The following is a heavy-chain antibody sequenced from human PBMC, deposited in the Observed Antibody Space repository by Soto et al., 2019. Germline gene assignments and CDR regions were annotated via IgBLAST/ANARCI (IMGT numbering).Heavy chain of an antibody. D-gene: IGHD3-10*01. V-gene: IGHV4-39*01. CDR3: ARHFVAVVIKGWGY. CDR1: GGSIDRSNYY. Sequence: SETLSLTCNVSGGSIDRSNYYWDWLRQPPGKGLEWIGTTYYNGNAYYNPSLRSRVSVSVDTSKNQFSLKLISVTAADTAVYYCARHFVAVVIKGWGYWGQGKLVTV. J-gene: IGHJ4*02. CDR2: TYYNGNA.